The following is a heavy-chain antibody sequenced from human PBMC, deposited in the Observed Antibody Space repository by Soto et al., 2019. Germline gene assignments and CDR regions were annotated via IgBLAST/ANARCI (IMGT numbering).Heavy chain of an antibody. J-gene: IGHJ5*02. Sequence: QVQLVQAGDEVKKPGSSVKVSCKASGGTFSSYAISWVRQAPGQGLEWMGGIIPIFGTANYAQKFQGRVTITADESTSTAYMELSSLRSEDTAVYYCARAYYYDSSGYYKGGWFDPWGQGSLVTVSS. CDR2: IIPIFGTA. D-gene: IGHD3-22*01. CDR3: ARAYYYDSSGYYKGGWFDP. CDR1: GGTFSSYA. V-gene: IGHV1-69*01.